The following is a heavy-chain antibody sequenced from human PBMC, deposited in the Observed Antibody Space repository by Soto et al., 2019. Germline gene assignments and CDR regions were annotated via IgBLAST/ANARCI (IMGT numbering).Heavy chain of an antibody. V-gene: IGHV4-59*08. CDR1: GGSISSYY. CDR2: IYYSGST. J-gene: IGHJ4*02. Sequence: SETLSLTCTVSGGSISSYYWSWIRQPPGKGLEWIGYIYYSGSTNYNPSLKSRVTISVDTSKNQFSLKLSSVTAADTAVYYCARHTEFRRIAVAALDYWGQGTLVTVSS. CDR3: ARHTEFRRIAVAALDY. D-gene: IGHD6-19*01.